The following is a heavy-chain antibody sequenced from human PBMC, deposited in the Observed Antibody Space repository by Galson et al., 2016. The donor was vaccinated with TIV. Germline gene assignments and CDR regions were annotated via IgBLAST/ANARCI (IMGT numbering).Heavy chain of an antibody. J-gene: IGHJ3*01. CDR3: AREVAHVDSVMLNADAFDV. CDR2: IIPILGPT. Sequence: SVKVSCKASGGIFRSQAISWVRQAPGQGLEWMGGIIPILGPTKYAQRFQGRVSITADKSTNTAYMDLSSLRSDDTAVYYCAREVAHVDSVMLNADAFDVWGQGTMVTVSS. D-gene: IGHD3-16*01. V-gene: IGHV1-69*06. CDR1: GGIFRSQA.